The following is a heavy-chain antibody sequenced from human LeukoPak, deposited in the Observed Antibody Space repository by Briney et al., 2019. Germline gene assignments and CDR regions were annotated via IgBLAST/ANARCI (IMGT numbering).Heavy chain of an antibody. J-gene: IGHJ4*02. D-gene: IGHD3-16*02. CDR2: INPNSGGT. CDR1: GYTFTSYY. Sequence: ASVKVSCKASGYTFTSYYMHWVRQAPGQGLEWMGWINPNSGGTNYAQKFQGRVTMTRDTSISTAYMELSRLRSDDTAVYYCARDDYVWGSYRQGFDYWGQGTLVTVSS. CDR3: ARDDYVWGSYRQGFDY. V-gene: IGHV1-2*02.